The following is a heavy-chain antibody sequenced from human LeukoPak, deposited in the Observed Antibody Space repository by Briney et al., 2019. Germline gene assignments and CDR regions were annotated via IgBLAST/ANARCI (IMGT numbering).Heavy chain of an antibody. D-gene: IGHD1-26*01. J-gene: IGHJ4*02. Sequence: PSETLSLTCAVYGGSFSGYYWSWIRQPPGKGLEWIGEINHSGSTNYNPSLKSRVTISVDTSKNQFPLKLSSVTAADTAVYYCARSRATLDYWGQGTLVTVSS. CDR2: INHSGST. CDR3: ARSRATLDY. CDR1: GGSFSGYY. V-gene: IGHV4-34*01.